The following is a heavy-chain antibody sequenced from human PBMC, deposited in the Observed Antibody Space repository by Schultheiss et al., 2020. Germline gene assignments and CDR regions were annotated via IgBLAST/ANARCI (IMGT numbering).Heavy chain of an antibody. CDR1: GFTFDDYA. CDR3: AITTVTTNWFDP. D-gene: IGHD4-17*01. J-gene: IGHJ5*02. Sequence: GGSLRLSCAASGFTFDDYAMHWVRQAPGKGLEWVSGISWNSGNIGYADSVKGRFTISRDNAKNSLYLQMNSLRAEDTALYYCAITTVTTNWFDPWGQGTLVTVSS. V-gene: IGHV3-9*01. CDR2: ISWNSGNI.